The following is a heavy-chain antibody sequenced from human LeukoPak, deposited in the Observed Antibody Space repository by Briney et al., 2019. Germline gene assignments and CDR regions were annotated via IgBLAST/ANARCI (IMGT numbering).Heavy chain of an antibody. Sequence: ASVKVSCKVSGYTLTELSMHWVRQAPGKGLEWMGGFDPEDGETIYAQKFQGRATMTEDTSTDTAYMELSSLRSEDTAVYYCATAVARYGMDVWAQGTTVTVSS. J-gene: IGHJ6*02. CDR1: GYTLTELS. D-gene: IGHD6-19*01. V-gene: IGHV1-24*01. CDR3: ATAVARYGMDV. CDR2: FDPEDGET.